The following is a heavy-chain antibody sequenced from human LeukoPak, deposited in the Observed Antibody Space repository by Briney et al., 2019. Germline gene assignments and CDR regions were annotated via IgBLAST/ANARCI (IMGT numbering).Heavy chain of an antibody. CDR1: GFTFSSYA. CDR3: ARVTYGSGTYGAFDY. Sequence: PGGSLRLSCAASGFTFSSYAMSWVRQAPAKGLEWVSSISSSGDSTYYADSVKGRFTISRDNSKNTLYLQMNSLRAEDTAVYYCARVTYGSGTYGAFDYWGQGTLVTVSS. D-gene: IGHD3-10*01. J-gene: IGHJ4*02. V-gene: IGHV3-23*01. CDR2: ISSSGDST.